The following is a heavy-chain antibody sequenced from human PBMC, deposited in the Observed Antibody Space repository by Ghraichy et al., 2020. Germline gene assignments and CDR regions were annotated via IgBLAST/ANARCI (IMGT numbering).Heavy chain of an antibody. V-gene: IGHV3-66*01. CDR1: GLTVSTNS. D-gene: IGHD3-22*01. J-gene: IGHJ6*02. CDR3: ARDRIFDASGYYYYYYGMDV. Sequence: GGSLRLSCVASGLTVSTNSVNWVRQAPGKGLEWVSGFHHGGGTYYADSVKGSFTISRDSSKNTVFLQMNNLRAEDTAGYYCARDRIFDASGYYYYYYGMDVWGQGTTVTVSS. CDR2: FHHGGGT.